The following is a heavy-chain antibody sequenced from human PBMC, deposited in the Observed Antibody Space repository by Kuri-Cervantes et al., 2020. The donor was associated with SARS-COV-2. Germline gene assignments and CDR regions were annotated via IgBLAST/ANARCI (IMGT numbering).Heavy chain of an antibody. CDR2: ISAYNGNT. J-gene: IGHJ3*02. D-gene: IGHD1-26*01. CDR1: GYTFTSYG. V-gene: IGHV1-18*01. CDR3: ASRKRSIVKPLAANDAFDI. Sequence: ASVKVSCKASGYTFTSYGISWVRQAPGQGLEWMGWISAYNGNTNYAQKLQGRVTMTTDTSTSTAYMELRSLRSDDTAVYYCASRKRSIVKPLAANDAFDIWGQGTMVTVSS.